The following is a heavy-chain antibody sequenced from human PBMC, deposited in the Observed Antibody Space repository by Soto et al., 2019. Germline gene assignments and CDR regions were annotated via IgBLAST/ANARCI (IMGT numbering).Heavy chain of an antibody. D-gene: IGHD3-9*01. CDR1: GFTFSDYY. V-gene: IGHV3-11*06. Sequence: GGSLRLSCAASGFTFSDYYMSWIRQAPGKGLEWVSYISSSSSYTNYADSVKGRFTISRDNAKNSLYLQMNSLRAEDTAVYYCASAPPHYDILNSYYRAYGMDVWGQGTTVTVSS. J-gene: IGHJ6*02. CDR2: ISSSSSYT. CDR3: ASAPPHYDILNSYYRAYGMDV.